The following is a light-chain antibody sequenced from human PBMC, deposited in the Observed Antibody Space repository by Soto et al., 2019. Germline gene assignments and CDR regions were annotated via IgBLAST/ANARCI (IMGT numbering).Light chain of an antibody. CDR3: QPYDNGPLT. Sequence: DIQMTQSPSSLSASVGDRVTITCQASQDITNDLNWYQQKPGKAPKVLIYEASNLKTGVPSRFSGSGSGTDFTFTISSLQPEDIATYFCQPYDNGPLTFGGGTKVEIK. V-gene: IGKV1-33*01. J-gene: IGKJ4*01. CDR1: QDITND. CDR2: EAS.